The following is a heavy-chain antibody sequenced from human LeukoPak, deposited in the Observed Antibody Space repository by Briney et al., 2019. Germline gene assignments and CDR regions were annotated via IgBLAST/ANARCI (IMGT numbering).Heavy chain of an antibody. CDR3: ARDSTYYLRYGYFDS. J-gene: IGHJ4*02. CDR1: GFTFSNSA. CDR2: INDVSSHI. D-gene: IGHD3-22*01. V-gene: IGHV3-21*06. Sequence: GGSLRLSCAASGFTFSNSAMNWVRQAPGKGLEWVSSINDVSSHIYYADSVKGRFTISRNNANNSVSLQMNNLRAEDTAAYYCARDSTYYLRYGYFDSWGQGILVTVSS.